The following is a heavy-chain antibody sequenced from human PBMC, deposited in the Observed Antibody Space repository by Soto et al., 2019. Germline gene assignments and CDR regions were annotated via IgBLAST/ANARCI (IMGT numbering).Heavy chain of an antibody. CDR2: INAGNGNT. CDR1: GFTFTNYA. CDR3: AGERSAGGTGWCDP. J-gene: IGHJ5*02. Sequence: ASVKVSCKASGFTFTNYALHWVRQAPGQRLEWMGWINAGNGNTKYAQKFQGRVTITRDTSASTAYVELRSLRSEDTAVYYCAGERSAGGTGWCDPWGQGTLVTVSS. V-gene: IGHV1-3*01. D-gene: IGHD6-13*01.